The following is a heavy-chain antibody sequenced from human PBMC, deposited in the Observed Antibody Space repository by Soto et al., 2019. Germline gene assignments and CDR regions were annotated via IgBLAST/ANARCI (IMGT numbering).Heavy chain of an antibody. D-gene: IGHD3-10*01. V-gene: IGHV1-69*19. CDR3: ARRPESHYGSGTPHPDYYFDY. Sequence: QVQLVQSGAEVKKPGSSVKVSCKASGGTFSSYAISWVRQAPGQGLEWMGGIIPIFGTANYAQKFQGRVTLTADESTSTAYMELSSLRSEDTAVYYCARRPESHYGSGTPHPDYYFDYWGQGTLVTVCS. J-gene: IGHJ4*02. CDR2: IIPIFGTA. CDR1: GGTFSSYA.